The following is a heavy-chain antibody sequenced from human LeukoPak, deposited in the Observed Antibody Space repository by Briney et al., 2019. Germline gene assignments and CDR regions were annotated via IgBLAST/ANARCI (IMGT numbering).Heavy chain of an antibody. Sequence: ASVKVSCKASGYTFTSYGISWVRQAPGQGLEWMGWISAYNGNTNYAQKLQGRVTMTTDTSTSTAYMELRSLRSDDTAVYYCARVTYYYGSGTSGNWFDPWGQGTLVTVSS. CDR3: ARVTYYYGSGTSGNWFDP. CDR2: ISAYNGNT. D-gene: IGHD3-10*01. V-gene: IGHV1-18*01. J-gene: IGHJ5*02. CDR1: GYTFTSYG.